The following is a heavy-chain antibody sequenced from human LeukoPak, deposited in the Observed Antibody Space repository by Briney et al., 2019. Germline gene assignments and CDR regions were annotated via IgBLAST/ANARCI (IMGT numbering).Heavy chain of an antibody. Sequence: PGGSLRLSCAASGFTFSSYSMNWVRQAPGKGLEWVAVLSFDGSDKYYADSVKGRFTISRDNSKNTLYLQMNSLRAEDTAVYYCARVKGPFDYWGQGTLVTVSS. CDR1: GFTFSSYS. CDR2: LSFDGSDK. J-gene: IGHJ4*02. V-gene: IGHV3-30*03. CDR3: ARVKGPFDY.